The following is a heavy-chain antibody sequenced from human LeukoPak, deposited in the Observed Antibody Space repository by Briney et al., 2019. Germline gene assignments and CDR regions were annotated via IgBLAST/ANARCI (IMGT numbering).Heavy chain of an antibody. V-gene: IGHV3-20*04. Sequence: GGSLRLSCAASGFTFDDYGMSWVRQAPGKGLEWVSGINWNGGSTGYADSVKGRFTISRDNAKNSLYLQMNSLRAEDTAVYYCGRELDWLPTLDYWGQGTLVTVSS. D-gene: IGHD3-9*01. CDR3: GRELDWLPTLDY. J-gene: IGHJ4*02. CDR1: GFTFDDYG. CDR2: INWNGGST.